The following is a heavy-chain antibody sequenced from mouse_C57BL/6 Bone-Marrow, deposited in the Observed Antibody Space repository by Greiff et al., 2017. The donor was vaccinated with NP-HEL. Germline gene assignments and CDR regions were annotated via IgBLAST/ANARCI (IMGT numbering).Heavy chain of an antibody. D-gene: IGHD2-4*01. CDR3: ARDYDYGWFAY. CDR2: IYPRSGNT. Sequence: QVQLQQSGAELARPGASVKLSCKASGYTFTSYGISWVKQRTGQGLEWIVEIYPRSGNTYYNEKFKGKATLTADKSSSTAYMELRSLTSEDSAVYFCARDYDYGWFAYWGQGTLVTVSA. CDR1: GYTFTSYG. J-gene: IGHJ3*01. V-gene: IGHV1-81*01.